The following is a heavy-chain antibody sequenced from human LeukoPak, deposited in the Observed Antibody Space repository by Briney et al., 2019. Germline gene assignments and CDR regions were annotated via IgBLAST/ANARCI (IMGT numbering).Heavy chain of an antibody. CDR3: ARGGYIYAD. CDR2: IYSIGTA. Sequence: SETLSLTCAVYGGSFSGYYWSWIRQPPGKRLEWIGYIYSIGTANYNPSLKSRVTISLDTSKNQFSLKLTSMTATDTAIYYCARGGYIYADWGQGTLVTVSS. D-gene: IGHD5-18*01. J-gene: IGHJ4*02. V-gene: IGHV4-59*12. CDR1: GGSFSGYY.